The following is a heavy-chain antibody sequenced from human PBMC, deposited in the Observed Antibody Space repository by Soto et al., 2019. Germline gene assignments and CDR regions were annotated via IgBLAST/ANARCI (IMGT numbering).Heavy chain of an antibody. V-gene: IGHV3-33*01. J-gene: IGHJ5*02. D-gene: IGHD2-15*01. Sequence: QVQLVESGGGVVQPGRSLRLSCAASGFTFSSYGMHWVRQAPGKGLEWVAVIWYDGSNKYYADSVKGRFTISRDNSKNTLYRQMNSLRAKDTAVYYCARFGGCSGGSCYPGWFDPWGQGTLVTVSS. CDR2: IWYDGSNK. CDR3: ARFGGCSGGSCYPGWFDP. CDR1: GFTFSSYG.